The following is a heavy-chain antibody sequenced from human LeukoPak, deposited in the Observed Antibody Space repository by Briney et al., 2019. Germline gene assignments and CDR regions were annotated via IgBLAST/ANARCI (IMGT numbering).Heavy chain of an antibody. V-gene: IGHV3-48*01. CDR2: ISDSGTI. Sequence: GGSLRLSCAASGFTFSNYRMNWVRQAPGKGLEWVSYISDSGTIHYSDSVKGRFTISRDNAENSLYLQMNSLRAEDTAVYYCARESPYYYGAGSYYLSYWGQGTLVTVSS. D-gene: IGHD3-10*01. CDR3: ARESPYYYGAGSYYLSY. CDR1: GFTFSNYR. J-gene: IGHJ4*02.